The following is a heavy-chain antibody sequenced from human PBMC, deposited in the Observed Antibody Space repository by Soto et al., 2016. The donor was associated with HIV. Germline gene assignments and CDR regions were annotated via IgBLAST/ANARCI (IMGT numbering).Heavy chain of an antibody. J-gene: IGHJ2*01. CDR3: ARDRSFYDSKGQVRCFDL. D-gene: IGHD3-22*01. Sequence: QVQLVQSGAEVKKPGASVKVSCKASGYSFTGYYVHWVRQAPGQGLEWMGWINPNSGGTTYAQKFQGRVTMTSDTSISTAYMELSRLTFDDTAVYYCARDRSFYDSKGQVRCFDLWGRGTLVSVSS. V-gene: IGHV1-2*02. CDR1: GYSFTGYY. CDR2: INPNSGGT.